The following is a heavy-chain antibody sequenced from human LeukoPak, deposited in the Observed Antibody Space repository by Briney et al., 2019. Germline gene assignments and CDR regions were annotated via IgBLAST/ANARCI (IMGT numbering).Heavy chain of an antibody. D-gene: IGHD6-13*01. V-gene: IGHV4-59*01. CDR2: IYYSGST. J-gene: IGHJ6*03. Sequence: PSETLSLTCTVSGVSISSYYWSWLRQPPGKGLEWVGYIYYSGSTNYNPSLKSRVTISVDTSKTQFSLKLSSVTAADTAVYYCARARVSSWPSTYYYYYMDVWGKGTTVTISS. CDR1: GVSISSYY. CDR3: ARARVSSWPSTYYYYYMDV.